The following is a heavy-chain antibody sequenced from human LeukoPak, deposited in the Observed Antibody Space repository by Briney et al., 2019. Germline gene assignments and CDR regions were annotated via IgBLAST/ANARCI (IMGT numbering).Heavy chain of an antibody. V-gene: IGHV1-24*01. Sequence: ASVKVSCKVSGYTLTELSMHWVRQAPGKGLEWMGGFDPEDGETIYAQKFQGRVTMTEDTSTDTAYMELSSLRSEDTAVYYCATGVGATRHFDYWGQGTLVTVSS. CDR1: GYTLTELS. D-gene: IGHD1-26*01. J-gene: IGHJ4*02. CDR2: FDPEDGET. CDR3: ATGVGATRHFDY.